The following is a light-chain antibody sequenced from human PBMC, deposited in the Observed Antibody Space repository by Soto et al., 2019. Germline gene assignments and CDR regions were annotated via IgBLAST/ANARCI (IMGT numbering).Light chain of an antibody. Sequence: QSALTQPPSASGSPGQSVTISCTGTSSDVGGYDYVSWYQQHPGKAPKLMIYEVTIRPSGVSDRFSGSKSGNTASLTVSGLQAEDEADHYCSSYTGGNPSYVFGKGTKVTV. CDR3: SSYTGGNPSYV. V-gene: IGLV2-8*01. CDR2: EVT. J-gene: IGLJ1*01. CDR1: SSDVGGYDY.